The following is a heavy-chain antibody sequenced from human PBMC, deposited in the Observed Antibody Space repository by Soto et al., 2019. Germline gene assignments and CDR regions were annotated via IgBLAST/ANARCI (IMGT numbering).Heavy chain of an antibody. CDR1: GYSFTTYW. CDR2: IDPIDSYT. V-gene: IGHV5-10-1*01. CDR3: ARHRPWDGFDI. J-gene: IGHJ3*02. Sequence: GESLKISCKGSGYSFTTYWITWVRQMPEKGPEWMGRIDPIDSYTKYSPSFQGHVTISTDKSISTAYLQWGSLRASDTAMYYCARHRPWDGFDIWGRGTMVTVSS.